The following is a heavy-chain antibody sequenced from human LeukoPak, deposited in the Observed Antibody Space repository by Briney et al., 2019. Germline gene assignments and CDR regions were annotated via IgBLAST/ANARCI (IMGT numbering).Heavy chain of an antibody. CDR3: ARGRATPSRLFFDYYFMDV. CDR2: INQVERT. D-gene: IGHD2-15*01. CDR1: GGSLTGYS. V-gene: IGHV4-34*01. J-gene: IGHJ6*03. Sequence: SETLSLTCAVHGGSLTGYSWAWVRQPPGQGLEWIGEINQVERTIYSPSLESRVSISLEASKSQFFLQLTSVAAADAAMYYCARGRATPSRLFFDYYFMDVWGPGTPVTVSS.